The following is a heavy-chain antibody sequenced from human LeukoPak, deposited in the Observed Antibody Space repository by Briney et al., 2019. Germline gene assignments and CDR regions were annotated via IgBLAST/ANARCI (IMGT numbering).Heavy chain of an antibody. Sequence: PSETLSLTCTVSGGSISSYHWSWIRQPPGKGLEWIGYIYYSGSTSYNPSLKSRVTISVDTSNNQFSLKLSSVTAADTAVYYCARDTSGYRRGSFDYWGQGTLVTVSS. CDR3: ARDTSGYRRGSFDY. J-gene: IGHJ4*02. CDR2: IYYSGST. D-gene: IGHD3-22*01. CDR1: GGSISSYH. V-gene: IGHV4-59*01.